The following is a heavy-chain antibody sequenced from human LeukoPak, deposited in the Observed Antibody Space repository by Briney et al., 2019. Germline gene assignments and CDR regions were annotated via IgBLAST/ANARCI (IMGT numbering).Heavy chain of an antibody. CDR2: ISSSDTSI. D-gene: IGHD1-26*01. CDR3: ARDLEVGATTGMLDY. CDR1: GFTFSNYS. Sequence: GGSLKLSCAASGFTFSNYSMNWVRQAPGRGPEWLSYISSSDTSIFYADSVKGRFTISRDNAKNSLYLQMKRLRDGDTAVYYCARDLEVGATTGMLDYWGQGTLVTVSS. V-gene: IGHV3-48*02. J-gene: IGHJ4*02.